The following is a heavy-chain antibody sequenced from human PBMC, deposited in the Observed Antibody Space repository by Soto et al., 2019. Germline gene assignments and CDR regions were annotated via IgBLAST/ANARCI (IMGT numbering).Heavy chain of an antibody. CDR2: ISYDGSNK. CDR3: AKYLPGPYCSGGSCSEGDAFDI. CDR1: GFTFSSYG. D-gene: IGHD2-15*01. V-gene: IGHV3-30*18. J-gene: IGHJ3*02. Sequence: PGGSLRLSCAASGFTFSSYGMHWVRQAPGKGLEWVAVISYDGSNKYYADSVKGRFTISRDNSKNTLYLQMNSLRAEDMAVYYCAKYLPGPYCSGGSCSEGDAFDIWGQGTMVTVSS.